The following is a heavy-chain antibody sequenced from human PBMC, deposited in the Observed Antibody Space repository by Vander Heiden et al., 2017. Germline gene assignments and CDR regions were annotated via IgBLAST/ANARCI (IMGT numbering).Heavy chain of an antibody. CDR1: GGSISSGGYY. CDR3: ARGDISGYYSFDY. CDR2: IYYSGST. J-gene: IGHJ4*02. D-gene: IGHD3-22*01. Sequence: QVQLQESGPGLVKPSQTLSLTCTVSGGSISSGGYYWSWIRQHPGKGLEWIGYIYYSGSTYYNPALKSRVTISVDTSMYQFSLKLRSVTAADTAVYYGARGDISGYYSFDYWGQGTMVTVSS. V-gene: IGHV4-31*03.